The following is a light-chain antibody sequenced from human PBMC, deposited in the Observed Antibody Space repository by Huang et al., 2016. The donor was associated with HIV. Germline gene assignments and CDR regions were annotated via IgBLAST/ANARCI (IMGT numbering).Light chain of an antibody. CDR2: RSA. CDR1: QNITDS. J-gene: IGKJ4*01. V-gene: IGKV3-11*01. CDR3: QERIHWPRLT. Sequence: EIVLTQSPATLTLSPGERATRSCRASQNITDSLAWYRQKPGQAPSLLIYRSANRATGTPARFSGSGSGTDFTLTISGLEPEDFAIYYCQERIHWPRLTFGGGTKVEI.